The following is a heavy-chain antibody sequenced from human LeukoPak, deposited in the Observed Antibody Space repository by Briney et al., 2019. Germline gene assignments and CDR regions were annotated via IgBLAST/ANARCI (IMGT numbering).Heavy chain of an antibody. CDR1: GGSFSGYY. V-gene: IGHV4-34*01. CDR2: INHSGST. Sequence: SETLSLTCAVYGGSFSGYYWSWIRQPPGKGLEWIGEINHSGSTNYNPSLKSRVTISVDTSKNQFSLKLSSVTAADTAVYYCARHKSGFDWSLRYWGQGTLVTVSS. J-gene: IGHJ4*02. CDR3: ARHKSGFDWSLRY. D-gene: IGHD3-9*01.